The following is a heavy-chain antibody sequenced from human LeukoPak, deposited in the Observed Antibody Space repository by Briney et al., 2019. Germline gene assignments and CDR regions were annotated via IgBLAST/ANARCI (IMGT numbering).Heavy chain of an antibody. CDR2: IYYSGST. V-gene: IGHV4-59*01. Sequence: PSETLSLTCTVSGGSISSYYWSWIRQPPGKRLEWIGYIYYSGSTNYNPSLKSRVTISVDTSKNQFSLKLSSVTAADTAVYYCARYAGSSWYNPYWGQGTLVTVSS. J-gene: IGHJ4*02. CDR1: GGSISSYY. D-gene: IGHD6-13*01. CDR3: ARYAGSSWYNPY.